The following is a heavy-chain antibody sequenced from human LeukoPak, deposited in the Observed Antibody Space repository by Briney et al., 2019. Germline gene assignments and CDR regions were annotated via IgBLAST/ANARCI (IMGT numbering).Heavy chain of an antibody. V-gene: IGHV3-7*01. Sequence: PGGSLRLSCAASGFTFSSYWMSWVRQAPGKGLEWVANIKQDGSEKYYVDSVKGRFTISRDNAKNSLYLQMNSLRAEDTAVYYCAKDRYSGPSWFDPWGQGTLVTVSS. J-gene: IGHJ5*02. CDR3: AKDRYSGPSWFDP. CDR2: IKQDGSEK. CDR1: GFTFSSYW. D-gene: IGHD4-11*01.